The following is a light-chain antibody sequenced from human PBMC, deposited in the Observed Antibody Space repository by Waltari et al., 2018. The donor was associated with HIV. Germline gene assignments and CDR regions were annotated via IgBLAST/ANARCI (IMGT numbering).Light chain of an antibody. Sequence: QYVLTQPPSVSAAPGQRVTISCSANRSTFEERFISWYQQLPGEVPTLLIYNNHERPSGISDRFSASKSPTSATLFITGLKLGDEADYFCGTWGTGVDGFVFGTGTTVIVL. CDR3: GTWGTGVDGFV. J-gene: IGLJ1*01. CDR1: RSTFEERF. CDR2: NNH. V-gene: IGLV1-51*01.